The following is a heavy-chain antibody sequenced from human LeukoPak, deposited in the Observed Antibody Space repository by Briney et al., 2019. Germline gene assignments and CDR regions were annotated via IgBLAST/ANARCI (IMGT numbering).Heavy chain of an antibody. J-gene: IGHJ4*02. D-gene: IGHD4-17*01. CDR3: AKDHYGDYPLD. CDR1: GFTFSSYG. CDR2: ISYDGSNK. Sequence: GSLRLSCAASGFTFSSYGMHWVRQAPGKGLEWVAVISYDGSNKYYADSVKGRFTISRDNSKNTLYLQMNSLRAEDTAVYYCAKDHYGDYPLDWGQGTLVTVSS. V-gene: IGHV3-30*18.